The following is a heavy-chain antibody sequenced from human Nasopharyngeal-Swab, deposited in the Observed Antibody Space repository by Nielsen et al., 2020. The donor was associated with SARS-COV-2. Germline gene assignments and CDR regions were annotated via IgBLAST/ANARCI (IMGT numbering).Heavy chain of an antibody. CDR2: FDPEDGET. CDR3: ARNIVVVPAAVLYYYYGMDV. D-gene: IGHD2-2*01. V-gene: IGHV1-24*01. CDR1: GYTLTELS. J-gene: IGHJ6*02. Sequence: ASVKVSCKVSGYTLTELSMHWVRQAPGKGLEWMGGFDPEDGETIYAQKFQGRVTMTEDTSTDTAYMELSSLRSEDTAVYYCARNIVVVPAAVLYYYYGMDVWGQGTTVTVSS.